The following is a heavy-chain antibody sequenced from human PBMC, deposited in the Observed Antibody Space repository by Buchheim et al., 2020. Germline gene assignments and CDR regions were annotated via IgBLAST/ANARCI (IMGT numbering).Heavy chain of an antibody. Sequence: QVQLQQWGAGLLKPSETLSLTCAVYGASFTGYYWSWIRQSSGKGLEWIGEIKHGGSTNYNPSLKSRVTMSVDTSKNHFPLKLRSVTAADTAVYYCARDPDGEIDFWGQGTL. D-gene: IGHD5-24*01. V-gene: IGHV4-34*01. J-gene: IGHJ4*02. CDR2: IKHGGST. CDR1: GASFTGYY. CDR3: ARDPDGEIDF.